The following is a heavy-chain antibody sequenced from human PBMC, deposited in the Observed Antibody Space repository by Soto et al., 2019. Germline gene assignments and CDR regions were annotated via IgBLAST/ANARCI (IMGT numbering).Heavy chain of an antibody. V-gene: IGHV4-34*01. CDR1: GGSFSDYY. D-gene: IGHD7-27*01. CDR2: INRSGKT. CDR3: ARGQTSNDWFDP. Sequence: QVQLQQWGAGLLKSSETLSLTCAVYGGSFSDYYWSWIRQAPGKGLEWLGEINRSGKTNYNPSLKSRVTMSVDTSKNQFSLKVNSVTAADTAVYYCARGQTSNDWFDPWGQGNLVTFSS. J-gene: IGHJ5*02.